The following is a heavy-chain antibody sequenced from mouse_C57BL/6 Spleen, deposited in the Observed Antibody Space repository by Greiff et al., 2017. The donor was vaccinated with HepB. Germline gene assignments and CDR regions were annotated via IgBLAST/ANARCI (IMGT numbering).Heavy chain of an antibody. Sequence: EVKLVESGGGLVQPGGSLKLSCAASGFTFSDYGMAWVRQAPRKGPEWVAFISNLAYSIYYADTVTGRFTISRENAKNTLYLEMSSLRSEDTAMYYCARHEDYYAREGVAMDYWGQGTSVTVSS. V-gene: IGHV5-15*01. CDR2: ISNLAYSI. J-gene: IGHJ4*01. CDR1: GFTFSDYG. D-gene: IGHD1-1*01. CDR3: ARHEDYYAREGVAMDY.